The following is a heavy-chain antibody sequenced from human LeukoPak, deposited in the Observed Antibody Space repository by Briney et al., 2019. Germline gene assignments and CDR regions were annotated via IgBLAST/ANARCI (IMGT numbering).Heavy chain of an antibody. CDR2: INHSGST. CDR3: ARDLVVPAAIIQEYFDY. V-gene: IGHV4-34*01. Sequence: PSETLSLTCAVYGGSFSGYYWSWIRQPPGKGLEWIGEINHSGSTNYNPSLKSRVTISVDTSKNQFSLKLSSVTAADTAVYYCARDLVVPAAIIQEYFDYWGQGTLVTVSS. J-gene: IGHJ4*02. D-gene: IGHD2-2*01. CDR1: GGSFSGYY.